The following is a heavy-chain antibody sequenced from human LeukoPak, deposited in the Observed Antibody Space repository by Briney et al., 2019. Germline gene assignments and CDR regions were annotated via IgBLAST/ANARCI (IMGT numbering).Heavy chain of an antibody. Sequence: GGSLRLSCAASGFTFSSNDMNWVRQAPGKGLEWVAFIMYDGSDKYYADSVKGRFTISRDNSKNTLFLQMNSLRTEDTAVYYCAKNSLSSRLRYFDYWGQGTLVTVSS. J-gene: IGHJ4*02. CDR1: GFTFSSND. CDR3: AKNSLSSRLRYFDY. D-gene: IGHD4-17*01. CDR2: IMYDGSDK. V-gene: IGHV3-30*02.